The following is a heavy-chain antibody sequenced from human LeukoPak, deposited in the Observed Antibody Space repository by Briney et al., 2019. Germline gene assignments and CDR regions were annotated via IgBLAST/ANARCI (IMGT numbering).Heavy chain of an antibody. V-gene: IGHV3-23*01. CDR3: AKFLPPSGGSSGWNWAIDH. Sequence: QAGGSLRLSCAASGFTFSSYAMTWVRQTPGEGLDWVSAISGSGTTTYTADSVKGRFTIFRDSSRNTLFLQMNSLRSEDTAVYYCAKFLPPSGGSSGWNWAIDHWGQGTLVTVSS. CDR1: GFTFSSYA. D-gene: IGHD6-25*01. CDR2: ISGSGTTT. J-gene: IGHJ5*02.